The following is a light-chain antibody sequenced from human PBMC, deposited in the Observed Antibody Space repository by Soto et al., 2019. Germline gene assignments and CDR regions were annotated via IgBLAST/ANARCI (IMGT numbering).Light chain of an antibody. Sequence: DIQMTQSPSSLSASVGARVSITCQASQDIRTSLSWFQHKPGRAPKLLIYGASYLETGVPSRFRGSGPGTDFTFTISSLQPEDTATYYCQHYNNLPPFTFGPGTIVDIK. CDR2: GAS. CDR1: QDIRTS. V-gene: IGKV1-33*01. J-gene: IGKJ3*01. CDR3: QHYNNLPPFT.